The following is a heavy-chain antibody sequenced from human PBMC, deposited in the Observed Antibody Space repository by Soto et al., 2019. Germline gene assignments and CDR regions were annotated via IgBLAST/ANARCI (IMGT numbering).Heavy chain of an antibody. CDR1: GFTFSSYS. Sequence: EVQLVESGGGLVKPGGSLRLSCAASGFTFSSYSMNWVRQAPGKGLEWVSSISSSSSYIYYADSVKGRFTISRDNAKNSLYLQMNSRRAEDTAVYYCARDGSPYCSSTSCYLSGMDVWGQGTTVTVSS. D-gene: IGHD2-2*01. J-gene: IGHJ6*02. CDR3: ARDGSPYCSSTSCYLSGMDV. CDR2: ISSSSSYI. V-gene: IGHV3-21*01.